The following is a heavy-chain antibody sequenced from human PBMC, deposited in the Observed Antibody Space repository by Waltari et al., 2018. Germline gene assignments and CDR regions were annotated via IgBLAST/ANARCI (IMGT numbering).Heavy chain of an antibody. CDR1: GFTFSSYG. V-gene: IGHV3-30*02. J-gene: IGHJ4*02. CDR3: AKDVLAYSGSSVFDY. CDR2: IRYDGSNK. Sequence: QVQLVESGGGVVQPGGSLRLSCAASGFTFSSYGMHWVRQPPGKGLEWVAFIRYDGSNKYYADSVKGRFTISRDNSKNTLYLQMNSLRAEDTAVYYCAKDVLAYSGSSVFDYWGQGTLVTVSS. D-gene: IGHD1-26*01.